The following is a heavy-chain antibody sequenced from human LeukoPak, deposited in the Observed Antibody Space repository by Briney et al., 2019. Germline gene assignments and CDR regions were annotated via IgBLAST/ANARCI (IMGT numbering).Heavy chain of an antibody. J-gene: IGHJ4*02. V-gene: IGHV3-48*02. CDR1: GFTFSNYN. Sequence: PGGSLRLSCAASGFTFSNYNMNWVRQAPGKGLEWVSHITSSSTIYYAGSVKGRFTISRDNAKNSLYLQMNSLRDEDTAVYYCARRFDSWGQGTLVTVSS. CDR2: ITSSSTI. CDR3: ARRFDS.